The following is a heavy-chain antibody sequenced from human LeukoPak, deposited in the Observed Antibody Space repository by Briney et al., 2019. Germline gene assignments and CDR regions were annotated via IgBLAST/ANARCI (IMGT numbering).Heavy chain of an antibody. V-gene: IGHV1-18*04. Sequence: ASVKVSCKASGCTFTSYGISWVRQAPGQGLEWMGWISAYNGNTNYAQKLQGRVTMTTDTSTSTAYMELRSLRSDDTAVYYCARDTRDIVVVVAARSFDYWGQGTLVTVSS. CDR3: ARDTRDIVVVVAARSFDY. CDR2: ISAYNGNT. CDR1: GCTFTSYG. D-gene: IGHD2-15*01. J-gene: IGHJ4*02.